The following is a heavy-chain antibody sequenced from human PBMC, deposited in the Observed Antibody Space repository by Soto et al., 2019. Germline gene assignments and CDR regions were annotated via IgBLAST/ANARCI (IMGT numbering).Heavy chain of an antibody. D-gene: IGHD2-2*01. CDR2: ISGKTAKT. Sequence: ASVTVSCTASGYTFTSYDISWVRQAPGQGLEWMGWISGKTAKTNYAQNLQGRVTITTDTSTSTAYMELRSLRSDDTAVYYCARVPREIILVGMDVWGQGTTVTVSS. CDR1: GYTFTSYD. J-gene: IGHJ6*02. CDR3: ARVPREIILVGMDV. V-gene: IGHV1-18*04.